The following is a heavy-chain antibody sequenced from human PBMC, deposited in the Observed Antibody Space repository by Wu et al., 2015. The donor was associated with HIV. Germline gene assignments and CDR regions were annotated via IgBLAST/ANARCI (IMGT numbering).Heavy chain of an antibody. J-gene: IGHJ5*02. CDR2: IIPIFGIR. V-gene: IGHV1-69*12. CDR1: GGTFRIYA. CDR3: ARGLAAPGNFRENWFDP. Sequence: QVQLVQSGAEVKKPGSSVKVSCEASGGTFRIYAISWVRQAPGQGLEWMGGIIPIFGIRNYAQKFQDRVTITADESASTAYMELSSLRSEDTAIYYCARGLAAPGNFRENWFDPWGQGTLVTVSS. D-gene: IGHD6-13*01.